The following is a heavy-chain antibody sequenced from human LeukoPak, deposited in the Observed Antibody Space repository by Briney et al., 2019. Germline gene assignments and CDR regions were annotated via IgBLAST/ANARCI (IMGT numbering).Heavy chain of an antibody. CDR3: AKDGGRGFNYGLYYFDH. J-gene: IGHJ4*02. Sequence: ASVKVSCKASGYTFTGYYTHWVRQAPGQGLEGMGWINPNSGDTNYAQKFQGRVTMTRDTSISTAYMELSRLKSDDTAVYYCAKDGGRGFNYGLYYFDHWGQGTLVTVSS. D-gene: IGHD5-18*01. CDR1: GYTFTGYY. V-gene: IGHV1-2*02. CDR2: INPNSGDT.